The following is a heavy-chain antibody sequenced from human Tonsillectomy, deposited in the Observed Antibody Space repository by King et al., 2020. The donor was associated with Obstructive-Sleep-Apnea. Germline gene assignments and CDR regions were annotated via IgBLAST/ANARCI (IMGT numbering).Heavy chain of an antibody. CDR2: ISYGGSIK. V-gene: IGHV3-30*18. Sequence: VQLVESVGDVVQPGRSLRLPCAASGFTVSSYGMHWVCQVPGKGLEGGAGISYGGSIKYYVDFVNGRFTFSRDHSRNTLYLQMNSLRAEETAVYYCAKDQKGYYDTSGYYVYYYYYGMDVWGQGTTVTVSS. D-gene: IGHD3-22*01. CDR3: AKDQKGYYDTSGYYVYYYYYGMDV. J-gene: IGHJ6*02. CDR1: GFTVSSYG.